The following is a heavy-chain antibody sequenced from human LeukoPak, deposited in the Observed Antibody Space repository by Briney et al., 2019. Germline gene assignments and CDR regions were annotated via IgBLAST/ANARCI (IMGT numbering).Heavy chain of an antibody. J-gene: IGHJ6*03. CDR3: ARGGAAPTPYYYYYYMDV. D-gene: IGHD6-13*01. CDR1: GFTVSSNY. V-gene: IGHV3-53*01. Sequence: GGSLRLSCAASGFTVSSNYMSWVRQAPGKGLEWVSVIYSGGSTYYADSVKCRFTISRDNSKNTLYLQMNSLRAEDTAVYYCARGGAAPTPYYYYYYMDVWGKGTTVTVSS. CDR2: IYSGGST.